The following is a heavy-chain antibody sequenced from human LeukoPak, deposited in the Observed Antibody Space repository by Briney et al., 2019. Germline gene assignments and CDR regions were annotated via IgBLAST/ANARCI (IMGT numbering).Heavy chain of an antibody. V-gene: IGHV3-30*02. J-gene: IGHJ6*03. D-gene: IGHD5-18*01. CDR2: IRYDGSNK. CDR1: GFTFGGYL. CDR3: AKPSPDTAMGNYYYYYMDV. Sequence: PGGSLRLSCTGSGFTFGGYLMSWVRQAPGKGLEWVASIRYDGSNKYYADSVKGRFTISRDNSKNTLYLQMNSLRAEDTAVYYCAKPSPDTAMGNYYYYYMDVWGKGTTVTVSS.